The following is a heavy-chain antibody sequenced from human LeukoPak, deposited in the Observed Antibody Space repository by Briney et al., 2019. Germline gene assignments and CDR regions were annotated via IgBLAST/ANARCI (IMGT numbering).Heavy chain of an antibody. CDR3: ARDTKGRFDP. Sequence: PSETLSLTCTVSGGSVSSGSYYWSWIRQPPGKGLEWIGYVYYSGTANNNPSLKSRVTISVDTSKNQFSLKLSSVTAADTAVYYCARDTKGRFDPWGQGTLVTVSS. D-gene: IGHD2-8*01. CDR2: VYYSGTA. CDR1: GGSVSSGSYY. V-gene: IGHV4-61*01. J-gene: IGHJ5*02.